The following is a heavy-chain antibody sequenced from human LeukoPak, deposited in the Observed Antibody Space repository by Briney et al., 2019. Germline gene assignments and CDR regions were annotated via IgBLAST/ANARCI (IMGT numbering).Heavy chain of an antibody. CDR1: GLRFSSYS. CDR3: AVSMIAFDF. Sequence: GGSLRLSCAVSGLRFSSYSMSWVRQAPGKGLEWVSSISGSGGNIDYADSVKGRFTISRDNSKNTLYLQMNSLRADDTAVYYCAVSMIAFDFWGQGTLVTVSS. CDR2: ISGSGGNI. D-gene: IGHD3-22*01. V-gene: IGHV3-23*01. J-gene: IGHJ4*02.